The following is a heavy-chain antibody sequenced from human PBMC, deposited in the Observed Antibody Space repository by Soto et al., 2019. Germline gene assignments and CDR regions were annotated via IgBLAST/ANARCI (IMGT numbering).Heavy chain of an antibody. CDR3: ARDSSSWEYYYYGMDV. D-gene: IGHD6-13*01. Sequence: PSQTLSLTCAISGDSVSSNSAGWNWIRQSPSRGLEWLGRTYYRSKWYNDYAVSVKSRITINPDTSKNQFSPQLNSVTPEDTAVYYCARDSSSWEYYYYGMDVWGQGTTVTVSS. J-gene: IGHJ6*01. CDR1: GDSVSSNSAG. V-gene: IGHV6-1*01. CDR2: TYYRSKWYN.